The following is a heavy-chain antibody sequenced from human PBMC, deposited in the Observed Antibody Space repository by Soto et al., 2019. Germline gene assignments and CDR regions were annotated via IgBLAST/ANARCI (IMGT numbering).Heavy chain of an antibody. J-gene: IGHJ4*02. CDR2: TRDKANSYTT. Sequence: EVQLVESGGGLVQPGGSLRLSCAASGFTFSDQYMDWVRQAPGKGLEWVGRTRDKANSYTTDYAASVKGRFTISRDDSKNSLYLQMNSLRTEDTAVYYCARDLVKGGIYGFWGQGTLVTVSS. D-gene: IGHD4-17*01. CDR1: GFTFSDQY. V-gene: IGHV3-72*01. CDR3: ARDLVKGGIYGF.